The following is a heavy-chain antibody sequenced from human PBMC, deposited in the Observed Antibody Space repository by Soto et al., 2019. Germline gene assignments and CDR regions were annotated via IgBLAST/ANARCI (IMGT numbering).Heavy chain of an antibody. V-gene: IGHV4-31*03. Sequence: QVQLQESGPGLVKPSQTLSLTCTVSGGSISSGGYYWSWIRQHPGKGLEWIGYIYYSGSTFYNPSLKSRVTISVDTSKNQFSRKLSSVTAADTAVYYCARVVLGQQPPPFYYFDYWGQGTLVTVSS. J-gene: IGHJ4*02. D-gene: IGHD6-13*01. CDR3: ARVVLGQQPPPFYYFDY. CDR1: GGSISSGGYY. CDR2: IYYSGST.